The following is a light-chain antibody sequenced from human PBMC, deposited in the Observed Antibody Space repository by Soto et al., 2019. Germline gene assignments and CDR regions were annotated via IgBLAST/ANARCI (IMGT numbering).Light chain of an antibody. V-gene: IGKV1-39*01. Sequence: DIQMTQSPSSLSASVGVRVTITCRASQSIRRFLNWYQQKTGKAPNVLINVASTLRRGVPSRFSGSGSGTDFNLTINTLQPEDFATYFCQQSFTTPLTFGGGTKVDIK. CDR3: QQSFTTPLT. J-gene: IGKJ4*01. CDR2: VAS. CDR1: QSIRRF.